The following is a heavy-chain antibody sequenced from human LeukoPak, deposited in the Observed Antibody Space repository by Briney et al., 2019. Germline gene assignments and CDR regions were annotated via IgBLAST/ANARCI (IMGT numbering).Heavy chain of an antibody. D-gene: IGHD3-22*01. CDR1: GFTFSSYW. V-gene: IGHV3-7*01. CDR3: ARENPGYYDSSGYPLFFDY. Sequence: GGSLRLSCAASGFTFSSYWMSWVRQAPGKGLEWVANIKQDGSEKYYVDSVKGRFTISRDNAKNSLYLQMNSLRAEDTAVYYCARENPGYYDSSGYPLFFDYWGQGTLVTVSS. CDR2: IKQDGSEK. J-gene: IGHJ4*02.